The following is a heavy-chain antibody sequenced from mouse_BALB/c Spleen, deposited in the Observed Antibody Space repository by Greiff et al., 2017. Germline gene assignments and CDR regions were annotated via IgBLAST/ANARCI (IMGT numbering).Heavy chain of an antibody. CDR3: AIYGSYFDY. CDR1: GFTFSSYA. CDR2: ISSGGSYT. D-gene: IGHD1-2*01. Sequence: EVQLVESGGGLVKPGGSLKLSCAASGFTFSSYAMSWVRQTPEKRLEWVATISSGGSYTYYPDSVKGRFTISRDNAKNTLYLQMSSLRSEDTAMYYCAIYGSYFDYWGQGTTLTVSS. J-gene: IGHJ2*01. V-gene: IGHV5-9-3*01.